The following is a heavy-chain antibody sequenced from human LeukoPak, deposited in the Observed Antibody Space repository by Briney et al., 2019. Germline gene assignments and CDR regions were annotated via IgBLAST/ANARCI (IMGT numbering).Heavy chain of an antibody. Sequence: SETLSLTCTVSGGSISHYFWNWIRQPAGKGLEWIGRIYTSGTTNYNPSLKSRVTISVDTSKNQFSLKLSSVTAADTALYYCARGSATGGYNWFDPWGQGTLVTVSS. J-gene: IGHJ5*02. CDR1: GGSISHYF. V-gene: IGHV4-4*07. CDR3: ARGSATGGYNWFDP. D-gene: IGHD3-16*01. CDR2: IYTSGTT.